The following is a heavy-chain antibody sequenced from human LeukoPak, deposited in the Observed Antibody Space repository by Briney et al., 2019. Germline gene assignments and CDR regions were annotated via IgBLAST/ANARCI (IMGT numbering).Heavy chain of an antibody. V-gene: IGHV3-66*01. D-gene: IGHD4-23*01. Sequence: GGSLRLSCAASGFNVRSYYMSWVRQAPGKGLEWVSVIYTDGNTYYAVSVKGRFTISRDNSKNTLYLQMNSLRADDTAVYYCAKDLGGYGGDYWGQGTLVTVSS. CDR3: AKDLGGYGGDY. CDR1: GFNVRSYY. CDR2: IYTDGNT. J-gene: IGHJ4*02.